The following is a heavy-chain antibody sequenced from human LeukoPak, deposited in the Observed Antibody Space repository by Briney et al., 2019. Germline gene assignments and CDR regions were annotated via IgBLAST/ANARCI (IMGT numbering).Heavy chain of an antibody. CDR1: GFTFSSYA. CDR3: ARDLSGSHTHSSGYLR. J-gene: IGHJ4*02. Sequence: SGGSLRLSCAASGFTFSSYAMHWVRQAPGKGLEWVAVISYDGSNKYYADSVKGRFTISRDNSKNTLYLQMNSLRAEDTAVYYCARDLSGSHTHSSGYLRWGQGTLVTVSS. D-gene: IGHD3-22*01. V-gene: IGHV3-30-3*01. CDR2: ISYDGSNK.